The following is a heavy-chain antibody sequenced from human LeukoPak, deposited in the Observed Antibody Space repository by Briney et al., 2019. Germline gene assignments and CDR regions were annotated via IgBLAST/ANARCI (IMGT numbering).Heavy chain of an antibody. CDR3: AKDGQLVATFDY. Sequence: PGGSLRLSCAASGFTFSSYGMHWVRQAPGKGLEWVAVIPYDGSNKYYADSVKGRFTISRDNSKNTLYLQMNSLRAEDTAVYYCAKDGQLVATFDYWGQGTLVTVSS. CDR1: GFTFSSYG. D-gene: IGHD6-6*01. V-gene: IGHV3-30*18. CDR2: IPYDGSNK. J-gene: IGHJ4*02.